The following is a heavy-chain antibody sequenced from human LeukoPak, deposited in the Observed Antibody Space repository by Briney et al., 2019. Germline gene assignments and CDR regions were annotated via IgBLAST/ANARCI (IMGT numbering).Heavy chain of an antibody. Sequence: GGSLRLSCAASGFTVSSNYMTWVRQAPGKGPEWVANIKQDGSKKSYVDSVKGRFTISRDNAKNSLYLQMNSLRAEDTAIYYCTRVGYIDEGIDYWGRGTLVTVSS. V-gene: IGHV3-7*04. CDR2: IKQDGSKK. CDR1: GFTVSSNY. J-gene: IGHJ4*02. D-gene: IGHD5-24*01. CDR3: TRVGYIDEGIDY.